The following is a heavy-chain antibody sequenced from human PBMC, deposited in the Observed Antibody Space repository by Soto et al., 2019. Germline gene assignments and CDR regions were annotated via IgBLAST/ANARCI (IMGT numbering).Heavy chain of an antibody. Sequence: GASVKVSCKASGYTFTSYGISWVRQAPGQGLEWMGWISAYNGNTNYAQKLQGRVTMTTDTSTSTACMELRSLRSDDTAVYYCARDLRRCSRTSRQGLFRHWGQGTLVTVS. CDR3: ARDLRRCSRTSRQGLFRH. V-gene: IGHV1-18*01. D-gene: IGHD2-2*01. CDR1: GYTFTSYG. CDR2: ISAYNGNT. J-gene: IGHJ1*01.